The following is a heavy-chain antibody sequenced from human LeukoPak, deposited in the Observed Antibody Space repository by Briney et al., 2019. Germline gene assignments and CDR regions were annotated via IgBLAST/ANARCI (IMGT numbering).Heavy chain of an antibody. Sequence: ASVKVSCKASGGTFSSYTISWVRQAPGQGLEWMGGIIPIFGTANYAQKFQGRVTITAEKSTSTAYMELSSLRSEDTAVYYCARADPFYGSGSYAGSWFDPWGQGTLVTVSS. CDR1: GGTFSSYT. CDR3: ARADPFYGSGSYAGSWFDP. J-gene: IGHJ5*02. CDR2: IIPIFGTA. V-gene: IGHV1-69*06. D-gene: IGHD3-10*01.